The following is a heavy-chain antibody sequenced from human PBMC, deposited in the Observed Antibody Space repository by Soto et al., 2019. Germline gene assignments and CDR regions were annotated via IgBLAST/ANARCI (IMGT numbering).Heavy chain of an antibody. CDR2: INHSGST. V-gene: IGHV4-34*01. CDR1: GGSFSGYY. D-gene: IGHD1-26*01. J-gene: IGHJ5*02. Sequence: SETLSFTCAVYGGSFSGYYWSWIRQPPGKGLEWIGEINHSGSTNYNPSLKSRVTISVDTSKNQFSLKLSSVTAADTAVYYCARAPHGGSYYRAGWWFDPWGQGTLVTVSS. CDR3: ARAPHGGSYYRAGWWFDP.